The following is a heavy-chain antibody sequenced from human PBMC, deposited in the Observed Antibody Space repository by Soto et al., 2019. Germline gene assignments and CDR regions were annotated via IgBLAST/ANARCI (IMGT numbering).Heavy chain of an antibody. J-gene: IGHJ4*02. Sequence: SETLSLTCAVSGGSISSSNWWSWVRQPPGKGLEWIGEIYHSGSTNYNPSLKSRVTISVDKSKHQFSLKLSSVTAADTAVYYCARFAGEGQLVLSVASYCGQGTLVTVSS. CDR1: GGSISSSNW. CDR2: IYHSGST. V-gene: IGHV4-4*02. D-gene: IGHD6-6*01. CDR3: ARFAGEGQLVLSVASY.